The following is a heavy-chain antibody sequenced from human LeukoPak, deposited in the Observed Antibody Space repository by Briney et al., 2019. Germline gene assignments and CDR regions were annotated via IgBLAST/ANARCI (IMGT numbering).Heavy chain of an antibody. CDR2: IIPIFGIA. CDR3: ARGESEGGWYVGSHFDY. V-gene: IGHV1-69*04. D-gene: IGHD6-19*01. CDR1: GGTFSSYA. J-gene: IGHJ4*02. Sequence: SVKVSCKASGGTFSSYAISWVRQAPGQGLEWMGRIIPIFGIANYAQKFQGRVTITADKSTSTAYMELSSLRSENTAVYYCARGESEGGWYVGSHFDYWGQGTLVTVSS.